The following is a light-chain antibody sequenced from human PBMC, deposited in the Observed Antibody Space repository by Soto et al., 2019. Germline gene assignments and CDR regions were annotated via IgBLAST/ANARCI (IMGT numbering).Light chain of an antibody. CDR1: SRDMGNYSY. Sequence: QSVLTKPASVSGSPGQSITIGCTGNSRDMGNYSYVSWYQHPPGGAPKLMSYEFTGRPSGFSDRFSGSNSGMTAALTISGLQPYDDADYFCSSYSSANTLVVFGTGAKGTVL. V-gene: IGLV2-14*01. CDR2: EFT. CDR3: SSYSSANTLVV. J-gene: IGLJ1*01.